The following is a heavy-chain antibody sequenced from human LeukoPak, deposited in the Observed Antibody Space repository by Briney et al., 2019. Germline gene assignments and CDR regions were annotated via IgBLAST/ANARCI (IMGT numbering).Heavy chain of an antibody. CDR2: INHSGST. Sequence: SETLSLTCAVYGGSFSGYYWSWIRQPPGKGLEWIGKINHSGSTNYNPSLKSRVTISVDTSKNQFSLKLSSVTAADTAVYYCARGVSSGYYVPYFDYWGQGTLVTVSS. J-gene: IGHJ4*02. D-gene: IGHD3-22*01. CDR1: GGSFSGYY. V-gene: IGHV4-34*01. CDR3: ARGVSSGYYVPYFDY.